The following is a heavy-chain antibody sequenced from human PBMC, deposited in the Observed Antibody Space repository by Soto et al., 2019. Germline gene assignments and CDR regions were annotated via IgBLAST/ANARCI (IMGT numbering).Heavy chain of an antibody. D-gene: IGHD5-12*01. V-gene: IGHV3-30-3*01. CDR1: GFTFSSYA. CDR2: ISYDGSNK. J-gene: IGHJ6*02. CDR3: ARVLRGYSGYDLDYYYYGMDV. Sequence: HPGGSLRLSCAASGFTFSSYAMHWVRQAPGKGLEWVAVISYDGSNKYYADSVKGRFTISRDNSKNTLYLQMNSLRAEDTAVYYCARVLRGYSGYDLDYYYYGMDVWGQGTTVTVSS.